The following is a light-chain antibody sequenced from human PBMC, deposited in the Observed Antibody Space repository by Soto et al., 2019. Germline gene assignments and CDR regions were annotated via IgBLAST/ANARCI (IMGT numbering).Light chain of an antibody. V-gene: IGLV2-8*01. CDR2: EVS. Sequence: QSVLTQPPSASGSPGQSVTISCTGTSSDVGKYDYVSWFQHHPGKAPKLIIYEVSKRPSGVPDRFSGSKSGSTGSLTVSGLHTEDEADYYCNSYVAGSNVFGSGTKATVL. CDR1: SSDVGKYDY. CDR3: NSYVAGSNV. J-gene: IGLJ1*01.